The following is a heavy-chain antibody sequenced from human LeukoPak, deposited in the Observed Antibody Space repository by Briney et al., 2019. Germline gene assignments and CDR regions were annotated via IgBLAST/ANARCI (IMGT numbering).Heavy chain of an antibody. J-gene: IGHJ4*02. CDR2: IKQDGSEK. CDR3: ARDQKLLENYIDY. Sequence: GGSLRLSCAASGFTFSSYWMSWVRQAPGKGLEWVANIKQDGSEKYYVDSVKGRFTISRDNAKNSLYLQMNSLRAEDTAVYYCARDQKLLENYIDYWGQGTLVTVSS. V-gene: IGHV3-7*01. D-gene: IGHD2-15*01. CDR1: GFTFSSYW.